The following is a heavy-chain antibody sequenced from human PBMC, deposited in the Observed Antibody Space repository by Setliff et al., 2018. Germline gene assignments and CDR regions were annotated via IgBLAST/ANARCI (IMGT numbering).Heavy chain of an antibody. V-gene: IGHV1-18*01. CDR2: ISAYNGST. D-gene: IGHD3-22*01. CDR3: ARDRSGAGDYYDSSGYYDY. Sequence: ASVKVSCKASGYTFTSYGISWVRQAPGQGLEWMGWISAYNGSTNYAQKLQGRVTMTTDTSTSTAYMELRSLRSDDTAVYYCARDRSGAGDYYDSSGYYDYWGQGTLVTVSS. J-gene: IGHJ4*02. CDR1: GYTFTSYG.